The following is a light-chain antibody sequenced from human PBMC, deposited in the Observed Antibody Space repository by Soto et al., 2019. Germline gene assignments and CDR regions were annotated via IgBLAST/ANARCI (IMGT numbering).Light chain of an antibody. J-gene: IGLJ1*01. CDR2: DVS. V-gene: IGLV2-14*01. CDR1: SSDIGDSNF. CDR3: SSDAGDHNYV. Sequence: QSALAQPASVSGSPGQSITISCTGTSSDIGDSNFVSWYQHHPGKAPKLLIYDVSDRPSRISSRFSGSKSANTASLTISGLQAEDEALYYCSSDAGDHNYVFGTGTKGTV.